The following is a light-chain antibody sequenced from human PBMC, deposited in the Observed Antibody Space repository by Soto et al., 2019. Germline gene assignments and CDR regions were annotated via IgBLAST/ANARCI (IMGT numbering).Light chain of an antibody. V-gene: IGLV1-40*01. CDR1: SSNIGAGYD. Sequence: QSVLTQPPSVYGAPGQRVTISCTGSSSNIGAGYDVHWYQQLPGTAPKLLIYGNSNRPSGVPDRFSGSKSGTSASLAITGLQAEDEADYYCQSYDSSLEVFGTGTSHRP. CDR3: QSYDSSLEV. CDR2: GNS. J-gene: IGLJ1*01.